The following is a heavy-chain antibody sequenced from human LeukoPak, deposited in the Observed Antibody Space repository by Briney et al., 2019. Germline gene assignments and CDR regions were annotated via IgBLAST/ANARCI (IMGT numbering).Heavy chain of an antibody. CDR2: INPSGGST. CDR1: GYTFTSYY. Sequence: ASVKVSCKASGYTFTSYYMHWVRQAPGQGLEWMGIINPSGGSTSYAQKFQGRVTMTRDTSTSTVYMELSSLRSEDTAVYYCAKEYYYDSSGHGGVDYWGQGTLVTVSS. J-gene: IGHJ4*02. V-gene: IGHV1-46*01. CDR3: AKEYYYDSSGHGGVDY. D-gene: IGHD3-22*01.